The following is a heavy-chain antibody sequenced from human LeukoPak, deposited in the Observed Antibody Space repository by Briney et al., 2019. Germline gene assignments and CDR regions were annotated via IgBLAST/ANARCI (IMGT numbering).Heavy chain of an antibody. Sequence: GSVKVSCKASGYTFTSYYMHWVRQAPGQGLEWMGIINPSGGSTSYAQKFQGRVTMTRDTSTSTVYMELSSLRSEDTAVYYCARVIADSSGWYHGRAFDIWGQGTMVTVSS. D-gene: IGHD6-19*01. CDR2: INPSGGST. CDR3: ARVIADSSGWYHGRAFDI. J-gene: IGHJ3*02. CDR1: GYTFTSYY. V-gene: IGHV1-46*01.